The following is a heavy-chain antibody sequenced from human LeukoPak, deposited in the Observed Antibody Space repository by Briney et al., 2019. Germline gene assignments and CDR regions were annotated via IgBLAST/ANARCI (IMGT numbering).Heavy chain of an antibody. V-gene: IGHV3-48*03. Sequence: PGGSLRLSCAASGFTFSSYEMNWVRQAPGKGLEWVSYISSSGSTIYYADSVKGRFTISRDNAKNTLYLQMNSLRVEDTAVYYCAREWSGFGVLPDYWGQGTLVTVSS. CDR3: AREWSGFGVLPDY. CDR1: GFTFSSYE. D-gene: IGHD3-10*01. J-gene: IGHJ4*02. CDR2: ISSSGSTI.